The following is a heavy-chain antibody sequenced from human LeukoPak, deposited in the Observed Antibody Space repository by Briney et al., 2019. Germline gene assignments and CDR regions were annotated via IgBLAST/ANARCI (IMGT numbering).Heavy chain of an antibody. J-gene: IGHJ6*04. CDR3: AELGITMIGGV. D-gene: IGHD3-10*02. CDR1: GLTFSNYE. CDR2: ISSSGSTI. Sequence: GGSLRLSCAASGLTFSNYEMHWVRQAPGKGLEWVSYISSSGSTIYYADSVKGRFTISRDDAKNSLYLQMNSLRAEDTAVYYCAELGITMIGGVWGKGTTVTISS. V-gene: IGHV3-48*03.